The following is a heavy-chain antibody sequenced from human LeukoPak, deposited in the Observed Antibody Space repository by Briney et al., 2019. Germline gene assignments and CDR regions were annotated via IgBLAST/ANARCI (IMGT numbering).Heavy chain of an antibody. CDR3: ARERSSGWYQKYFQH. Sequence: SETLSLTCTVSGGSISSYYWSWIRQLAGKGLEWIGRIYTSGSTNYNPSLKSRVTMSVDTSKNQFSLKLSSVTAADTAVYYCARERSSGWYQKYFQHWGQGTLVTVSS. CDR2: IYTSGST. CDR1: GGSISSYY. J-gene: IGHJ1*01. D-gene: IGHD6-19*01. V-gene: IGHV4-4*07.